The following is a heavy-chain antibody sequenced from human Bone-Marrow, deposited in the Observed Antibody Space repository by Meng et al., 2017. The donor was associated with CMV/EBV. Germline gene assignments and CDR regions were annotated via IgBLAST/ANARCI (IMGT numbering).Heavy chain of an antibody. D-gene: IGHD1-1*01. Sequence: GSLRLSCAVYGGSFSGYYWSWIRQPQGKGLEWIGEINHSGSTNYNPSLKSRVTISVDTSKNQFSLKLRSVTAADTAVYYCATLEIALGGGYYGMDVWGQGTTVTVYS. CDR3: ATLEIALGGGYYGMDV. V-gene: IGHV4-34*01. CDR1: GGSFSGYY. CDR2: INHSGST. J-gene: IGHJ6*01.